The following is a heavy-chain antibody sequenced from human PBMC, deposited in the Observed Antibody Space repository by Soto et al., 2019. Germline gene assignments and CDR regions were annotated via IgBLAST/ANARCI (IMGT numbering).Heavy chain of an antibody. D-gene: IGHD2-15*01. Sequence: GGSLRLSCAASGFTFSSYAMSWVRQAPGKGLEWVSAISGSGGSTYYADSVKGRFTISRDNSKNTLYLQMNSLRAEDTAVYYCARGIGYCSGGSCYFPYYFDYWGQGTLVTVSS. CDR3: ARGIGYCSGGSCYFPYYFDY. CDR2: ISGSGGST. CDR1: GFTFSSYA. J-gene: IGHJ4*02. V-gene: IGHV3-23*01.